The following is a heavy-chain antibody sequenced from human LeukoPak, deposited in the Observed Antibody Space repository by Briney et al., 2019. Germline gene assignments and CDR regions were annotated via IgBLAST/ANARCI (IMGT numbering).Heavy chain of an antibody. CDR2: IYYSGSI. Sequence: SETLSLTCSVSGGSISGTSYYWGWIRQPPGKGLEWIGSIYYSGSIYYNPSLKSRVTKSVDTSKNQFSLKLNFVTAADTAMYYCARMFRSSWYINWFDPWGQGTLVTVSS. CDR1: GGSISGTSYY. V-gene: IGHV4-39*01. CDR3: ARMFRSSWYINWFDP. D-gene: IGHD6-13*01. J-gene: IGHJ5*02.